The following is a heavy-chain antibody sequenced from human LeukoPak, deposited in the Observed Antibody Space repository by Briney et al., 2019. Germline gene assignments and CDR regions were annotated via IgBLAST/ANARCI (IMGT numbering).Heavy chain of an antibody. D-gene: IGHD5-12*01. CDR1: GLTFSDYY. Sequence: PGGSLRLSCAASGLTFSDYYMSWIRQAPGKGLEWVSYISSSSGYTKYADSVKGRFTISRDNAKNPLYLQMNSLRAEDTAVHYCASHGGHDYFDYWGQGTLVTVSS. CDR2: ISSSSGYT. CDR3: ASHGGHDYFDY. J-gene: IGHJ4*02. V-gene: IGHV3-11*06.